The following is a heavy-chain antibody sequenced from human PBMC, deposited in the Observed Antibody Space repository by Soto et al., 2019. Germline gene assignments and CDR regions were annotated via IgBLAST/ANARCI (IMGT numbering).Heavy chain of an antibody. D-gene: IGHD3-9*01. CDR1: GFTFSIYA. V-gene: IGHV3-23*01. J-gene: IGHJ4*02. CDR3: AKVGRFFGWDNYFDY. CDR2: ISGSGDTP. Sequence: EVQLLESGGGLVQPGGSLRLSCTASGFTFSIYAMSWVRQAPGKGLEWVSGISGSGDTPHYADSVKGRFTISRDNSRNTLSLQMNSLRVEDTAVYYCAKVGRFFGWDNYFDYWGQGALVTVSS.